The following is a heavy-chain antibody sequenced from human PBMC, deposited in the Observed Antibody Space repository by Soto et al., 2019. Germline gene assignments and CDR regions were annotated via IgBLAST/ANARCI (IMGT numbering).Heavy chain of an antibody. Sequence: GASLTISCQRSGYTFSNFWIRRVRHLPGKGLEWMGIIYPGDHETRYSPSFHGKVTISADKSINTAYLQWNSLEASDTAFYFCARSHRSSPYFDYWGQGAMVTVST. CDR3: ARSHRSSPYFDY. V-gene: IGHV5-51*01. D-gene: IGHD6-13*01. CDR1: GYTFSNFW. J-gene: IGHJ4*02. CDR2: IYPGDHET.